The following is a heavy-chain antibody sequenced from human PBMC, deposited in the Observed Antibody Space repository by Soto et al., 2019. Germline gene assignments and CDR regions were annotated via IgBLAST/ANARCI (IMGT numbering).Heavy chain of an antibody. CDR1: GFTFSSYG. J-gene: IGHJ5*02. V-gene: IGHV3-33*01. Sequence: QVQLVESGGGVVQPGRSLRLSCAASGFTFSSYGMHWVRQAPGKGLEWVAVIWYDGSNKYYADSVKGRFTISRDNSKNTLYLQMNSLRAEDTAVYYCARDGVLLWFGELTPWFDPWGQGTLVTVSS. CDR2: IWYDGSNK. D-gene: IGHD3-10*01. CDR3: ARDGVLLWFGELTPWFDP.